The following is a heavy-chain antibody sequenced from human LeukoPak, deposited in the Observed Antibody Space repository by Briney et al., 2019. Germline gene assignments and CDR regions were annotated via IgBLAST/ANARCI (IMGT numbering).Heavy chain of an antibody. Sequence: PGGSLRLSCAASRFRFSTFPMGWVRQAPGKGLEWVSGISAGGETTFCADSVRGRLTISRDNSKNTLYLQMNSLRADDTAVYYCAKSLLTTATGTGRAFDIWGQGTMVTVSS. CDR1: RFRFSTFP. J-gene: IGHJ3*02. D-gene: IGHD1-1*01. CDR3: AKSLLTTATGTGRAFDI. V-gene: IGHV3-23*01. CDR2: ISAGGETT.